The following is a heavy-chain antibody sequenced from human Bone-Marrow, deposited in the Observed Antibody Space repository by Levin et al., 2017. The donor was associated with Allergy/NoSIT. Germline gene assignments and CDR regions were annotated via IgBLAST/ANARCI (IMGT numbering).Heavy chain of an antibody. Sequence: GESLKISCAASGFTFNMYWMHWVRQVPGKGLVWVSRINSDASSTSYADSVKGRFSISRDNAKNTVYLQMNSLRAEDTAVYYCARVGRYDTSNFYRWWGAFDIWGQGTKVTVSS. J-gene: IGHJ3*02. CDR1: GFTFNMYW. D-gene: IGHD3-22*01. CDR2: INSDASST. V-gene: IGHV3-74*01. CDR3: ARVGRYDTSNFYRWWGAFDI.